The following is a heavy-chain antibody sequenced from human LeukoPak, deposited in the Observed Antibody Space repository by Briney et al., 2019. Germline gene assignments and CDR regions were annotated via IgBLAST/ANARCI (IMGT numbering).Heavy chain of an antibody. D-gene: IGHD3-10*01. J-gene: IGHJ6*02. Sequence: PSETLSLTCSVSGVSISGYYWSWIRQPAGKGLEWIGRIYSSGSTDYNPSLKSRVTMSVDTSKNQFSLKLISVTAADTAVYYCARVGRVGPSDYGMDVWGQGTTVTVSS. V-gene: IGHV4-4*07. CDR2: IYSSGST. CDR3: ARVGRVGPSDYGMDV. CDR1: GVSISGYY.